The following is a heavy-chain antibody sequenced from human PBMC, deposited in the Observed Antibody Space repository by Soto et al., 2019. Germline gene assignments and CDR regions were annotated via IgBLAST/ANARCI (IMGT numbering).Heavy chain of an antibody. CDR3: ARGELDYYDSTHPP. J-gene: IGHJ5*02. V-gene: IGHV4-39*07. D-gene: IGHD3-22*01. CDR1: GGSINSSYY. CDR2: IYYSGTT. Sequence: SETLSLTCIVSGGSINSSYYWGWIRQPPGKAPEWIGSIYYSGTTYYNPSLKSRVTISVDTSKNQFSLKLSSVTAADTAVYYCARGELDYYDSTHPPWGQGTLVTVSS.